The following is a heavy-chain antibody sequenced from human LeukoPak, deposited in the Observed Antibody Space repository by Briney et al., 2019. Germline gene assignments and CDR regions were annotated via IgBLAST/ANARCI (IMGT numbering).Heavy chain of an antibody. V-gene: IGHV3-20*01. CDR2: VNWNGGST. J-gene: IGHJ6*02. D-gene: IGHD2-2*02. CDR3: ARGGYCSSTSCYTYYYYGMDV. Sequence: PGGSPRLSCAASGFTFDDYGMSWVRQAPGKGLEWVSGVNWNGGSTGYADSVKGRFTISRDNAKNSLYPQMNSLRAEDTALYHCARGGYCSSTSCYTYYYYGMDVWGQGTTVTVSS. CDR1: GFTFDDYG.